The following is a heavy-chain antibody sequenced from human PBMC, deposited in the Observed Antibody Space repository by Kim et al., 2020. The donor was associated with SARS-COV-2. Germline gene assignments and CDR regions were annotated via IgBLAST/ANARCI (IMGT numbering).Heavy chain of an antibody. V-gene: IGHV3-30*18. D-gene: IGHD5-12*01. J-gene: IGHJ4*02. CDR2: ISYDGSNK. Sequence: GGSLRLSCAASGFTFSSYGMHWVRQAPGKGLEWVAVISYDGSNKYYADSVKGRFTISRDNSKNTLYLQMNSLRAEDTAVYYCAKDRPEMATIFRWGGYFDYWGQGTLVTVSS. CDR1: GFTFSSYG. CDR3: AKDRPEMATIFRWGGYFDY.